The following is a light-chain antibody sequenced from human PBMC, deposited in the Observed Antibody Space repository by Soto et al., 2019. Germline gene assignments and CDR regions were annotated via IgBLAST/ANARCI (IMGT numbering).Light chain of an antibody. Sequence: VFPTCPRALSLPPADSVPLSCRASQSVRSRYLAWYQQKPGQAPRLLVYGSSSRATGIPDRFSGSGSETEFTLTIRRLEPEDFAVYFCKQRGNWLTCGGGTKVDIK. CDR1: QSVRSRY. J-gene: IGKJ4*01. V-gene: IGKV3D-20*02. CDR2: GSS. CDR3: KQRGNWLT.